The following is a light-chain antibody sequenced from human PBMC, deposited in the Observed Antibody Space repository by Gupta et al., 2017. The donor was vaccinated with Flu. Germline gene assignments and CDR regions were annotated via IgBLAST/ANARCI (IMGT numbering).Light chain of an antibody. CDR1: QSFTNNY. CDR3: QQSASSQWT. J-gene: IGKJ1*01. Sequence: EIVLTQSPGTLSLSPGESATLSWRASQSFTNNYLAWYQQKPGQAPRLLILGTSNRATGVPDRFSGSVSGTDFTLTISRLEPEDFAVYYCQQSASSQWTFGQGTKVEI. V-gene: IGKV3-20*01. CDR2: GTS.